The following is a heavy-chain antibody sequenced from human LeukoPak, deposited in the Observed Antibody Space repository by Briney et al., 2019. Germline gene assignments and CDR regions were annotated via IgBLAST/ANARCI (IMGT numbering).Heavy chain of an antibody. CDR2: IYPGDSDT. J-gene: IGHJ4*02. D-gene: IGHD3-10*01. CDR1: GYSFTSYW. V-gene: IGHV5-51*01. CDR3: ARPTYGSGSYLWYFDY. Sequence: GESLKISCKGSGYSFTSYWIGWVRQMPGKGLEWMGIIYPGDSDTRYSPSFQGQVTISADKSISTAYLQWSSLRASDTAMYYCARPTYGSGSYLWYFDYWGQGTLVTVSS.